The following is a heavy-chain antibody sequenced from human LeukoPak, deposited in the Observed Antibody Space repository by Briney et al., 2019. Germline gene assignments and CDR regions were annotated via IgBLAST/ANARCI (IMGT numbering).Heavy chain of an antibody. J-gene: IGHJ4*02. D-gene: IGHD3-22*01. CDR2: IYHSGST. Sequence: SETLSLTCTVSGGSISSGGYYWSWIRQHPGKGLEWIGYIYHSGSTYYNPSLKSRVTISVDRSKNQFSLKLSSVTAADTAVYYCARGGYYDSSGYYPLDYWGQGTLVTVSS. CDR3: ARGGYYDSSGYYPLDY. V-gene: IGHV4-30-2*01. CDR1: GGSISSGGYY.